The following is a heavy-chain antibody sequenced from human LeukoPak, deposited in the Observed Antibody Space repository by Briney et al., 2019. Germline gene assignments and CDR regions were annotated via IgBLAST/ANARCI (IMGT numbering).Heavy chain of an antibody. CDR1: GYTFTSYA. V-gene: IGHV7-4-1*02. D-gene: IGHD1-1*01. CDR2: INTNTGNP. Sequence: ASVKVSCKASGYTFTSYAMNWVRQAPGQGLEWMGWINTNTGNPTYAQGFTGRFVFSLDTSVSTAYLQISSLKAEDTAVYYGARNEKQPDYYYYYGMDVWGQGTTVTVSS. CDR3: ARNEKQPDYYYYYGMDV. J-gene: IGHJ6*02.